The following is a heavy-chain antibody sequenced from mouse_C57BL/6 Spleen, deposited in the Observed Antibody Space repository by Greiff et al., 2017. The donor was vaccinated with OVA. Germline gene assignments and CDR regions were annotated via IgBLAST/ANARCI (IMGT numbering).Heavy chain of an antibody. D-gene: IGHD1-1*01. CDR3: TRDDPALLLRSDWYFDG. Sequence: EVQLQQSGEGLVKPGGSLTLSCAASGFTFSSYAMSWVRQTPEKRLEWVAYISSGGGYIYYADTVKGRFTISRDNARNTRYLQMSSLKSEDTAMYYCTRDDPALLLRSDWYFDGWGTGTTVTVAS. CDR1: GFTFSSYA. J-gene: IGHJ1*03. CDR2: ISSGGGYI. V-gene: IGHV5-9-1*02.